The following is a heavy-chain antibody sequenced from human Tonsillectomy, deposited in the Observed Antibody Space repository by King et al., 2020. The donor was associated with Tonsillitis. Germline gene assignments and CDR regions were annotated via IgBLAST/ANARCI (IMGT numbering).Heavy chain of an antibody. CDR1: GFTFSNAW. CDR2: IKSKTDGGTT. V-gene: IGHV3-15*01. J-gene: IGHJ6*03. Sequence: QLVQSGGGLVKPGGSLRLSCAASGFTFSNAWMSWVRQAPGKGLEWVGRIKSKTDGGTTDYAAPVKGRFTISRDDSKNTLYLQMNSLKTEDTAVYYCTTAVGYYYYYYMDVWGKGTTVTVSS. CDR3: TTAVGYYYYYYMDV.